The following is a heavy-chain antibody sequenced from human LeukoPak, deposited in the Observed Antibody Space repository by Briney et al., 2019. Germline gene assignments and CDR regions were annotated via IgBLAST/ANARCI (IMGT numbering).Heavy chain of an antibody. J-gene: IGHJ4*02. CDR2: IYYSGST. Sequence: PSETLSPTCTVSGGSISSYYWSWIRQPPGKGLEWIGYIYYSGSTNYNPSLKSRVTISVDTSKNQFSLRLSSVTAADTAVYYCASFSRGDFTSWGQGTLVTVSS. V-gene: IGHV4-59*01. CDR3: ASFSRGDFTS. CDR1: GGSISSYY. D-gene: IGHD2-21*02.